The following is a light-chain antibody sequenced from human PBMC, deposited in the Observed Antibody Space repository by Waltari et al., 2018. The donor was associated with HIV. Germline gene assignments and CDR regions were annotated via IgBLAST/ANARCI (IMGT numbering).Light chain of an antibody. CDR1: SSDIGGYDH. Sequence: QSALTQPASVSGSPGQSITISCTGTSSDIGGYDHVCWYQQNPARAPKLKFYDVSNRPSGVAGRFACSTSGNTASLTISGLQTEDEADYYCSSFTSGTTWVFGGGTKVTVL. V-gene: IGLV2-14*03. CDR2: DVS. CDR3: SSFTSGTTWV. J-gene: IGLJ3*02.